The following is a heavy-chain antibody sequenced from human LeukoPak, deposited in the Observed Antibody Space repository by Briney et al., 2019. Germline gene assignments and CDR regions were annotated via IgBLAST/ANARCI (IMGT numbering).Heavy chain of an antibody. J-gene: IGHJ4*02. CDR1: GFTFGDYA. V-gene: IGHV3-49*03. CDR2: IRSKAYGGTT. CDR3: TRDLDRYSSGWYGGY. D-gene: IGHD6-19*01. Sequence: GGYLRLSCTASGFTFGDYAMSWFRQAPGKGLEWVGFIRSKAYGGTTEYAASVKGRFTISRDDTKSIAYLQMNSLKTEDTAVYYCTRDLDRYSSGWYGGYWGQGTLVTVSS.